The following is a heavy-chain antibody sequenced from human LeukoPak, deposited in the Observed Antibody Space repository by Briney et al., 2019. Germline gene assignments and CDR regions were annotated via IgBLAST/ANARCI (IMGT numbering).Heavy chain of an antibody. J-gene: IGHJ4*02. V-gene: IGHV4-34*01. CDR1: GGSFSGYY. D-gene: IGHD3-9*01. CDR3: ARSLRYFDKYYFDY. Sequence: PSETLSLTCAVSGGSFSGYYWSWIRQPPGKGLEWIGEINHSGSTNCNPSLKSRVTISVDTSKNQFSLKLSSVTAADTAVYYCARSLRYFDKYYFDYWGQGTLVTVSS. CDR2: INHSGST.